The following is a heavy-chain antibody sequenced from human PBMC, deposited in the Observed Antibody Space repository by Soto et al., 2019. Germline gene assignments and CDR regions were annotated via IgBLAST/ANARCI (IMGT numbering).Heavy chain of an antibody. V-gene: IGHV2-5*02. CDR2: IYWDDDK. CDR3: IQSRCGGDCLQSYASHYYYGMDV. D-gene: IGHD2-21*02. Sequence: QITLKESGPTLVKPTQTLTLTCTFSGFSLSTSGVGVGWIRQPPGKALEWLALIYWDDDKRYSPSLRSRLTICKDTSKSQVVLTMTNMDPVDTATYHCIQSRCGGDCLQSYASHYYYGMDVWGQGTTVTVSS. CDR1: GFSLSTSGVG. J-gene: IGHJ6*02.